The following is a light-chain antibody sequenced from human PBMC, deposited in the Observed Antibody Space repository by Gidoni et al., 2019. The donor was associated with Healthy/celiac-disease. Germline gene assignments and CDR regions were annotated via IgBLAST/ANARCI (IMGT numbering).Light chain of an antibody. J-gene: IGKJ4*01. V-gene: IGKV3-20*01. CDR3: QQYGSSPLT. Sequence: EIVLTQSPSTLSLSPGERATLSCSASQSVSSSYLSWYQQKPVKAPRLLLYGASTRATGNPDMFSGSGFATVFTITISRLEPEDFAVYYCQQYGSSPLTFGGGTKVEIK. CDR2: GAS. CDR1: QSVSSSY.